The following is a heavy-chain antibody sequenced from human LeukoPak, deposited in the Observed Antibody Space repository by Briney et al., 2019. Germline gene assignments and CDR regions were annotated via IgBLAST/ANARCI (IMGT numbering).Heavy chain of an antibody. CDR3: ARSPLWFGVPYGMDV. CDR2: IYYSGST. CDR1: GGSISSYC. Sequence: SETLSLTCTVSGGSISSYCWSWIRQPPGKGLEWIGYIYYSGSTNYNPSLKSRVTISVDTSKNQFSLKLSSVTAADTAVYYCARSPLWFGVPYGMDVWGQGTTVTVSS. V-gene: IGHV4-59*01. J-gene: IGHJ6*02. D-gene: IGHD3-10*01.